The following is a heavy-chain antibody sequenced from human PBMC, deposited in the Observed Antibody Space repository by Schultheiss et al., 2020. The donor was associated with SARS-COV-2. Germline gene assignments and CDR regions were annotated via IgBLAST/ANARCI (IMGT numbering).Heavy chain of an antibody. D-gene: IGHD6-6*01. CDR2: ISGSGGST. V-gene: IGHV3-23*01. J-gene: IGHJ6*02. Sequence: GGSLRLSCTASGFTFSSYAMSWVRQAPGKGLEWVSGISGSGGSTYYADSVKGRFTISRDNSKNTLYLQMNSLRAEDTAVYYCARVRGQLVLSSFHYYYYGMDVWGQGTTVTVSS. CDR3: ARVRGQLVLSSFHYYYYGMDV. CDR1: GFTFSSYA.